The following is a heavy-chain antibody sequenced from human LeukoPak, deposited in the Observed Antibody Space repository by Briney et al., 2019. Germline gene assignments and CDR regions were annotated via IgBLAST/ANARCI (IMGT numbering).Heavy chain of an antibody. V-gene: IGHV6-1*01. CDR3: ARDSPIVQWLDGSYYFDY. CDR2: TYYRPKWYN. J-gene: IGHJ4*02. CDR1: GDSVSSNSAA. D-gene: IGHD6-19*01. Sequence: SQTLSLTCAISGDSVSSNSAAWNWIRQSPSRGLEWLGRTYYRPKWYNDYAVSVKSRITINPDTSKNQFSLQLNSVTPEDTAVYYCARDSPIVQWLDGSYYFDYWGQGTLVTVSS.